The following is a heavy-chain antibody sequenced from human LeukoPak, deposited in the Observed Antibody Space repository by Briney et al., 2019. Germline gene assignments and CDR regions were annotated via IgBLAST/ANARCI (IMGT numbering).Heavy chain of an antibody. V-gene: IGHV3-33*01. D-gene: IGHD3-22*01. Sequence: PGRSLRLSCAASGFTFSSYGMHWVRQAPGKGLEWVAVIWYDGSNKYYADSVKGRFTISRDNSKNTLYLQMNSLRAEDTAVYYCARKFRDYIDSSGYYLDYWGQGTLVTVSS. J-gene: IGHJ4*02. CDR2: IWYDGSNK. CDR3: ARKFRDYIDSSGYYLDY. CDR1: GFTFSSYG.